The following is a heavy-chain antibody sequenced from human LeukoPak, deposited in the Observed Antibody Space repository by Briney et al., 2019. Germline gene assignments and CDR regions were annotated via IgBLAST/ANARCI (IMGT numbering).Heavy chain of an antibody. D-gene: IGHD3-22*01. CDR1: GGSISSGGYY. V-gene: IGHV4-61*08. J-gene: IGHJ4*02. CDR2: IYYSGST. CDR3: AVFDYDKWMVVDY. Sequence: SETLSLTCTVSGGSISSGGYYWSWIRQHPGKGLEWIGSIYYSGSTNYNPSLQGRVTISVDTSKNQFSLKLSSVTAADTAVYYCAVFDYDKWMVVDYWGQGTLVTVSS.